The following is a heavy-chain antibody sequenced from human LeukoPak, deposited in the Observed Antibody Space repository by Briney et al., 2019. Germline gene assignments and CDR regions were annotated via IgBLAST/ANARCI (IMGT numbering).Heavy chain of an antibody. J-gene: IGHJ4*02. Sequence: GGSLRLSCAASGFTFSSYTMSWVRQAPGKGLEWVSTITTSDGNTYYADSVKGRFTISRDNSKNTLYLQMNSLRADDTAVHYCARGGAYCSGGSCRADDYWGQGTLVTVSS. CDR2: ITTSDGNT. CDR1: GFTFSSYT. CDR3: ARGGAYCSGGSCRADDY. V-gene: IGHV3-23*01. D-gene: IGHD2-15*01.